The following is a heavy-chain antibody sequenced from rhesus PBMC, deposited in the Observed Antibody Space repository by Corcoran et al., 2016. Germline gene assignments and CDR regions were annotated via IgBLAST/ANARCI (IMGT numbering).Heavy chain of an antibody. J-gene: IGHJ3*01. CDR2: IRGRSGST. Sequence: QVQLQESGPGLVEPSETLSLTCAVSGDSVSSPNWWSWIRQPPGKGLEWIGNIRGRSGSTYYNPSLKSRVTISIDTSKNQFSLRLSSVTAADTAVYYCARVREPRDAFDLWGQGLRVTVSS. V-gene: IGHV4S19*01. CDR1: GDSVSSPNW. CDR3: ARVREPRDAFDL.